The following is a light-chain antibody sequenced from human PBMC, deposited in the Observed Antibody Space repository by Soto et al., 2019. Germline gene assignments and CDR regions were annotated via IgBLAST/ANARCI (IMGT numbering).Light chain of an antibody. CDR3: QQYYSALWT. V-gene: IGKV4-1*01. CDR1: QSVLKTSNNNNY. J-gene: IGKJ1*01. CDR2: WAS. Sequence: DIVLTQSPESLAVSLGERATINCKSSQSVLKTSNNNNYLGWYQQKAGQPPKLLISWASIRESGVPDRFSGSGSGTDLTLTIDSLQAEDVAVYYCQQYYSALWTFGQGTKGEIK.